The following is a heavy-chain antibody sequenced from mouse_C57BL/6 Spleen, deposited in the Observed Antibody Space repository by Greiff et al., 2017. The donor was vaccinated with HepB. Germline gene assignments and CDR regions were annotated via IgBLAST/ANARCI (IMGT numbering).Heavy chain of an antibody. V-gene: IGHV1-82*01. Sequence: VQLQQSGPELVKPGASVKISCKASGYAFSSSWMNWVKQRPGKGLEWLGRIYPGDGDTNYNGKFKGKATLTADKSSSTAYRQLSILTSDYSAVYFCAREENYYGSSPYWYFDVWGTGTTVTVSS. J-gene: IGHJ1*03. D-gene: IGHD1-1*01. CDR2: IYPGDGDT. CDR1: GYAFSSSW. CDR3: AREENYYGSSPYWYFDV.